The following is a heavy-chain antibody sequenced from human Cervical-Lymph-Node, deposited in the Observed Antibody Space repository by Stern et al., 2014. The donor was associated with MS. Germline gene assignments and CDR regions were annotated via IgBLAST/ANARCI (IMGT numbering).Heavy chain of an antibody. D-gene: IGHD2-15*01. CDR1: GGSIRTYY. CDR3: ARGGPGYSDSFDI. CDR2: IYYSGST. J-gene: IGHJ3*02. V-gene: IGHV4-59*01. Sequence: QVQLQESGPGLVKPSETLSLTCTVSGGSIRTYYWSWIRQPPGKGLEWLGYIYYSGSTNYNPSLKSRVTISVDSSKNQFSLKLTSVTAADTAVYYCARGGPGYSDSFDIWGQGTMVTVSS.